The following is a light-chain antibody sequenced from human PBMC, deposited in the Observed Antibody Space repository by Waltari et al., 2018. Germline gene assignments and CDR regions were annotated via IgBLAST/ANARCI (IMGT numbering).Light chain of an antibody. CDR2: GAS. CDR3: QQSFSSPWT. V-gene: IGKV1-39*01. J-gene: IGKJ1*01. CDR1: QNIRTY. Sequence: DIQMTQSPSSLSASIRDTIPFPCRANQNIRTYLNWYQQKPAKAPKLLIFGASSLPRGVPSRFSGSASGTEFTLTITNLQPDDFATYFCQQSFSSPWTFGQGTTV.